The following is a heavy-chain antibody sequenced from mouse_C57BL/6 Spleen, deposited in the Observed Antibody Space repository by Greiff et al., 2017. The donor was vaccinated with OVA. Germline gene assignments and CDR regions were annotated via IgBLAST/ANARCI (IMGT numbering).Heavy chain of an antibody. Sequence: QVQLQQPGAELVKPGASVKLSCQASGYTFTRYWMPWVKQRPGRGREWIGRIDPNSGGTKYNEKFKSKATLTVDKPSSTAYMQLSSLTSEDSAVYYCASWGTTVVADYWGQGTTLTVSS. V-gene: IGHV1-72*01. CDR1: GYTFTRYW. D-gene: IGHD1-1*01. J-gene: IGHJ2*01. CDR2: IDPNSGGT. CDR3: ASWGTTVVADY.